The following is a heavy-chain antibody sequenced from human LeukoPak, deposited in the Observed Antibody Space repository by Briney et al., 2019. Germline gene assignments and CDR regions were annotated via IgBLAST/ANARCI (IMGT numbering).Heavy chain of an antibody. Sequence: GGSLRLSCAASGFSFSNYWMSWVRQAPGKGLEWVANMKQDGSEKYYVDSVKGRFTISRDNAKNSLYLQMNSLRAEDTAVYYCARGGSGRALVNFWGQGTLVTVSS. J-gene: IGHJ4*02. CDR1: GFSFSNYW. CDR3: ARGGSGRALVNF. D-gene: IGHD3-10*01. V-gene: IGHV3-7*05. CDR2: MKQDGSEK.